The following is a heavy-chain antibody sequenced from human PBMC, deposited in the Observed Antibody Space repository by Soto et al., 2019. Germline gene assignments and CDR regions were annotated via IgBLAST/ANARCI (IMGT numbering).Heavy chain of an antibody. CDR2: ISSNGGST. Sequence: PGGSLRLACSASGFTFSSYAMHWVRQAPGKGVEYVSAISSNGGSTYYADSVKGRFTISRDNSKNTLYLQMSSLRAEDTAVYYCVKHPSFDYGDPRGGFDPWGQGTLVTVSS. CDR1: GFTFSSYA. D-gene: IGHD4-17*01. J-gene: IGHJ5*02. CDR3: VKHPSFDYGDPRGGFDP. V-gene: IGHV3-64D*06.